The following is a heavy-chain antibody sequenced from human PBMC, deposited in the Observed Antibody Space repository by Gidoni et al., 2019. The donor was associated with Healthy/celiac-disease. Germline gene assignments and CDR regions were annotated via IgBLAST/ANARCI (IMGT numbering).Heavy chain of an antibody. CDR3: ARAPPGDAFDI. Sequence: EVQLVESGGGLVKPGGSLRLPSAASGFTFSSYSMNWFLQAPGKGLSWVSSISSSSSYIYYADSVKGRFTSSRDNAKNSLYLQMNSLRAEDTAVYYCARAPPGDAFDIWGQGTMVTVSS. CDR1: GFTFSSYS. J-gene: IGHJ3*02. CDR2: ISSSSSYI. V-gene: IGHV3-21*01.